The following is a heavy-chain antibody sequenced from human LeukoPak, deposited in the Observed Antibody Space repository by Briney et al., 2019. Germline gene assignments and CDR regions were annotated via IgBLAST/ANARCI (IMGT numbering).Heavy chain of an antibody. V-gene: IGHV4-34*01. Sequence: PSETLSLTCAVYGGSFSGYYWSWIRQPPGKGREWIGEINHSGSTNYNPSLKSRVTISVDTSKNQFSPKLSSVTAADTAVYYCAREGIAAAGTEYYFYYYMDVWGKGTTVTISS. CDR3: AREGIAAAGTEYYFYYYMDV. J-gene: IGHJ6*03. D-gene: IGHD6-13*01. CDR2: INHSGST. CDR1: GGSFSGYY.